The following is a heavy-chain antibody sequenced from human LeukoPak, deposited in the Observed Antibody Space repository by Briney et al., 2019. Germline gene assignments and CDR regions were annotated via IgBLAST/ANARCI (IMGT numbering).Heavy chain of an antibody. J-gene: IGHJ4*02. CDR2: ISYDGSIN. CDR1: GFTFSSNG. D-gene: IGHD3-22*01. V-gene: IGHV3-30*19. Sequence: GGSLRLSCVASGFTFSSNGMHWVRQAPGKGLEWVALISYDGSINDYADSVKGRFTISRDNSKNTLYLQMNSLRADDTAMYYCARYGFEYYYDSSGYYEWGYFDYWGQGTLVTVSS. CDR3: ARYGFEYYYDSSGYYEWGYFDY.